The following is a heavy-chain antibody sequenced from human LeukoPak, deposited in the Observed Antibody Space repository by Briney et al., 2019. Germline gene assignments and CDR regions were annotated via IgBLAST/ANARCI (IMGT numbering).Heavy chain of an antibody. D-gene: IGHD2-8*01. Sequence: PGGSLRLSCAASGFTFTSYYMHWVRQAPGQGLEWMGIINPSGGSTSYAQKFQGGVTMTRDTSTSTVYMELSSLRSEDTAVYYCARQLGYCTNGVCHPFDYWGQGTLVTVSS. V-gene: IGHV1-46*03. CDR3: ARQLGYCTNGVCHPFDY. J-gene: IGHJ4*02. CDR1: GFTFTSYY. CDR2: INPSGGST.